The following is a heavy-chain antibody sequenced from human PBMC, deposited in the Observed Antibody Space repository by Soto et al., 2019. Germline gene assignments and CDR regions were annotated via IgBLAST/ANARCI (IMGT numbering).Heavy chain of an antibody. Sequence: EVHLVESGGGLVQPGGSLRLSCAASGFTFTDYWMTWVRQAPGKGLEGVANMNPDGSEQYYLDSVKGRITISRDNSKNSLYLHIDFLRSDDTTVNYCARDLNHDSGPLGQGTQVIVSS. CDR2: MNPDGSEQ. CDR1: GFTFTDYW. D-gene: IGHD1-26*01. J-gene: IGHJ5*02. CDR3: ARDLNHDSGP. V-gene: IGHV3-7*04.